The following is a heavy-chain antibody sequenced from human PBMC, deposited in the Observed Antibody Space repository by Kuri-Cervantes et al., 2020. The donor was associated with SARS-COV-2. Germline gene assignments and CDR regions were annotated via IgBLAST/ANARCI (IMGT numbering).Heavy chain of an antibody. CDR2: ISYDRSNK. Sequence: GESLKISCAASGFTFSSYAMHWVRQAPGKGLEWVAVISYDRSNKYYADSVKGRFTISRDNSKNTLYLQMNSLRAEDTAVYYCARVAGEGPIYYYYMDVWGKGTTVTVSS. CDR3: ARVAGEGPIYYYYMDV. J-gene: IGHJ6*03. V-gene: IGHV3-30-3*01. D-gene: IGHD2-21*01. CDR1: GFTFSSYA.